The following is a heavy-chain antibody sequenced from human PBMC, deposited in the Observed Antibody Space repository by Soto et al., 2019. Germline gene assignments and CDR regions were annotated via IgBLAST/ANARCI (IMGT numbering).Heavy chain of an antibody. CDR3: ARGRFRRTWFDP. CDR1: GYTFTNYD. J-gene: IGHJ5*02. V-gene: IGHV1-8*01. Sequence: QVQLVQSGAEVKKPGASVKVSCEASGYTFTNYDIHWVRQATGQGLEWMGWMNPDSGNTGQSKQFQGRVTMTRDTSISTAYMEMSSLRSEDTAVYYCARGRFRRTWFDPWGQGTLVTVSS. CDR2: MNPDSGNT. D-gene: IGHD3-16*01.